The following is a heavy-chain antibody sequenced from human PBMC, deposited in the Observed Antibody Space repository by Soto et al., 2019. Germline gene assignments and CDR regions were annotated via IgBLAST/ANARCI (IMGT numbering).Heavy chain of an antibody. Sequence: GGSLRLSCAASGVTFSSYAMSWARQAPGKGLEWVSAISGSGGSTYYADSVKGRFTISRDNSKNTLYLQMNSLRAEDTAVYYCAKALVRRPNAFDIWGQGTMVTVSS. J-gene: IGHJ3*02. V-gene: IGHV3-23*01. CDR1: GVTFSSYA. D-gene: IGHD2-2*01. CDR2: ISGSGGST. CDR3: AKALVRRPNAFDI.